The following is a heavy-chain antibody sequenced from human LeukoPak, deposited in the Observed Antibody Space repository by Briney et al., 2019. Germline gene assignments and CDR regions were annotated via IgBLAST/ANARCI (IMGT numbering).Heavy chain of an antibody. J-gene: IGHJ4*02. V-gene: IGHV3-74*01. Sequence: GGSLRLSCAASGFTFSNYWMHGVRQAPGKGRVWVSRINKDGGVTDYADSVKGRFTISRDNAKNTLYLQMNSLRVEDTAVYYCVRLLDLDFWGQGTLVTVSS. CDR2: INKDGGVT. CDR3: VRLLDLDF. D-gene: IGHD1-1*01. CDR1: GFTFSNYW.